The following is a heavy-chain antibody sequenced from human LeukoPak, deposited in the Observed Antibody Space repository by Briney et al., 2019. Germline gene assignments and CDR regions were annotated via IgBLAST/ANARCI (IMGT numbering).Heavy chain of an antibody. V-gene: IGHV4-39*01. D-gene: IGHD6-13*01. Sequence: SETLSLTCTVSGGSISSSSYYWGWIRQPPGKGLEWIGSVYYRGSTYYNPSLKSRVTISVDTSKNQFSLKLSSVTAADTAVYYCATLDARSSWARIDYWGQGTLVTVSS. CDR1: GGSISSSSYY. CDR3: ATLDARSSWARIDY. CDR2: VYYRGST. J-gene: IGHJ4*02.